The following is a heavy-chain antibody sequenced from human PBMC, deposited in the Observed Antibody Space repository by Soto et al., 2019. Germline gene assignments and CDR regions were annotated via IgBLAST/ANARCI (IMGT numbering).Heavy chain of an antibody. Sequence: ASVKVSCKASGYTFTSYAMHWVRQAPGQRLEWMGWINAGNGNTKYSQKFQGRVTITRDTSASTAYMELSSLRSEDTAVYYCARVPRYSGSYAHFDYWGQGTLVTVSS. CDR2: INAGNGNT. J-gene: IGHJ4*02. CDR1: GYTFTSYA. D-gene: IGHD1-26*01. CDR3: ARVPRYSGSYAHFDY. V-gene: IGHV1-3*01.